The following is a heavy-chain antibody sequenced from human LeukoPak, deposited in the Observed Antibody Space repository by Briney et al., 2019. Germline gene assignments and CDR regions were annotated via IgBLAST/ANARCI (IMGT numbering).Heavy chain of an antibody. CDR1: NGSISSYY. J-gene: IGHJ5*02. Sequence: SETLSLTCTVSNGSISSYYWSWIRQPPGKGLEWIGYIYDSGSTYYNPSLKSRVTISVDTSKNQFSLKLSSVTAADTAVYYCARHATLRWFDPWGQGTLVTVSS. CDR2: IYDSGST. D-gene: IGHD3-16*01. V-gene: IGHV4-59*08. CDR3: ARHATLRWFDP.